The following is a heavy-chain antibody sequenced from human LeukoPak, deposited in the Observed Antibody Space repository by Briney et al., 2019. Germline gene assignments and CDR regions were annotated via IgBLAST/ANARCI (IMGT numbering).Heavy chain of an antibody. CDR2: ISHSSSGT. D-gene: IGHD3-22*01. J-gene: IGHJ4*02. CDR1: GFTFSSYA. Sequence: GGSLRLSCAGSGFTFSSYAMSWVRQAPGKGLEWVSPISHSSSGTYYVDSVKGRFTISRDNSKNTLYMQMNSLRAEDTAVYYCAKVINSGYYYHFDYRGQGTLVTVSS. V-gene: IGHV3-23*01. CDR3: AKVINSGYYYHFDY.